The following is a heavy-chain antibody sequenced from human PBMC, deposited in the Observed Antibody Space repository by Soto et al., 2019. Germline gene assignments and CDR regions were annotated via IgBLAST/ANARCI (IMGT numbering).Heavy chain of an antibody. CDR3: AREGLSSGWFPYYYYGMDV. Sequence: GGSLRLCCAASGFTFSSYAMHWVRQAPDKGLEWVAVISYDGSNKYYADSVKGRFTISRDNSKNTLYLQMNSLRAEDTAVYYCAREGLSSGWFPYYYYGMDVWGQGTTVTVSS. CDR2: ISYDGSNK. D-gene: IGHD6-19*01. J-gene: IGHJ6*02. V-gene: IGHV3-30-3*01. CDR1: GFTFSSYA.